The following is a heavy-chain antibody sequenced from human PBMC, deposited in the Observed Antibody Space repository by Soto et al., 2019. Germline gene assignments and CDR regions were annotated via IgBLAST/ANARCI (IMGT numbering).Heavy chain of an antibody. CDR3: ARAGYCSGGSCYPTYGYYYYYYGMDV. J-gene: IGHJ6*02. Sequence: SVKVSCKAAGGTFSSYAISWVRQAPGQGLEWMGGIIPIFGTANYAQKFQGRVTITADESTSTAYMELSSLRSEDTAVYYCARAGYCSGGSCYPTYGYYYYYYGMDVWGQGTTVTVSS. CDR2: IIPIFGTA. V-gene: IGHV1-69*13. CDR1: GGTFSSYA. D-gene: IGHD2-15*01.